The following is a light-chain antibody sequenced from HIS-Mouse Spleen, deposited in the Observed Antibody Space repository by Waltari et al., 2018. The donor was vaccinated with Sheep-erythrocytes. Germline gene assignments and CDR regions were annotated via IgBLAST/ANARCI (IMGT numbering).Light chain of an antibody. V-gene: IGLV2-11*01. J-gene: IGLJ1*01. CDR3: CSYAGSYTFV. Sequence: QSALTQPRSVSGSPGQSVTISCTGTSSDVGGYNYGPWYQQHPGKATKLMIYDVSKRPSGVPDRFSGSKSGNTASLTISGLQAEDEADYYCCSYAGSYTFVFGTGTKVTVL. CDR2: DVS. CDR1: SSDVGGYNY.